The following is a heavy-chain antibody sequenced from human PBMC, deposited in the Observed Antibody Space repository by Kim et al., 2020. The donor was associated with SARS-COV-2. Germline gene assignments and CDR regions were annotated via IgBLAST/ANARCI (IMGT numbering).Heavy chain of an antibody. D-gene: IGHD3-22*01. J-gene: IGHJ4*02. CDR3: ATLGDYDSSGYYSPYFDY. Sequence: KGRFTISRDNSKNTLYLQMNSLRAEDTAVYYCATLGDYDSSGYYSPYFDYWGQGTLVTVSS. V-gene: IGHV3-23*01.